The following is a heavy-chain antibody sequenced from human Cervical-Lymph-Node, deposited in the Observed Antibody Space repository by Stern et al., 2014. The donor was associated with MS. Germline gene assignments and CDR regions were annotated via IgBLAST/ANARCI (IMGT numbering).Heavy chain of an antibody. CDR2: LSTDTDYR. J-gene: IGHJ4*02. V-gene: IGHV1-18*01. CDR1: GYSYTNFG. D-gene: IGHD2/OR15-2a*01. Sequence: QVQLVQSGTEVKKPGASVILSCQASGYSYTNFGVTWVRQAPGQGLEWMGWLSTDTDYRNYAQKFRGRVPMMTDSSTTTAYMELRSLTSDDTAMYYCARDPYCKSTDCHVSPSLYYFDYWGQGALVIVSS. CDR3: ARDPYCKSTDCHVSPSLYYFDY.